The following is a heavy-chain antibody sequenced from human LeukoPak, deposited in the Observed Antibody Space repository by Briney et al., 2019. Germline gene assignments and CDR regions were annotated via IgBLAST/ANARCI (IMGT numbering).Heavy chain of an antibody. CDR3: ASDYYYYGSGSPHWFDP. D-gene: IGHD3-10*01. J-gene: IGHJ5*02. Sequence: PGGSLRLSCAASGFTFSSYWMHWVRQAPGKGLEWVSSISSSSSYIYYADSVKGRFTISRDNAKNSLYLQMNSLRAEDTAVYYCASDYYYYGSGSPHWFDPWGQGTLVTVSS. V-gene: IGHV3-21*01. CDR2: ISSSSSYI. CDR1: GFTFSSYW.